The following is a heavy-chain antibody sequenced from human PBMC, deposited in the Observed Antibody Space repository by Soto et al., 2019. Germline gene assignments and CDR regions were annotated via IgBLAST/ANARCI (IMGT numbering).Heavy chain of an antibody. CDR1: GGSFSGYY. Sequence: QVQLQQWGAGLLKPSETLSLTCAVYGGSFSGYYWSWIRQPPGKGLEWIGEINHSGSTNYNPSLKSRVTISVDTSKSQSALKLSSVTAADTAVYYCARPGRGYSYGYLFDPWGQGTLVTVSS. CDR2: INHSGST. CDR3: ARPGRGYSYGYLFDP. J-gene: IGHJ5*02. D-gene: IGHD5-18*01. V-gene: IGHV4-34*01.